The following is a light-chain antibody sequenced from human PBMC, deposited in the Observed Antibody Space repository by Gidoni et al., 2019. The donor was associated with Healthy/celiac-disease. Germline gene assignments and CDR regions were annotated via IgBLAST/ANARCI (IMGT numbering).Light chain of an antibody. Sequence: EIGLTQSPATLSLSPGERATLSCRASQSVSSYLAWYQQKPGQAPRLLIYDASNRATGIPARFSGSGSGTDFTLTISSLEPEDFAVYYCQAGFTFGPGTKVDIK. V-gene: IGKV3-11*01. J-gene: IGKJ3*01. CDR2: DAS. CDR3: QAGFT. CDR1: QSVSSY.